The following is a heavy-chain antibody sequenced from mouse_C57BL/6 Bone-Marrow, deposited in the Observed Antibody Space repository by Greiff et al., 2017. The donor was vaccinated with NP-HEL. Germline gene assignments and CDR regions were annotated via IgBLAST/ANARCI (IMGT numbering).Heavy chain of an antibody. Sequence: VQLQQSGPELVKPGASVKISCKASGYTFTDYYMNWVKQSHGKSLEWIGDINPNNGGTSYNQKFKGKATLTVDKSSSTTYMELRSLTAEDSAVYYCARDYSGSSFFAYWGQGTLVTVSA. CDR3: ARDYSGSSFFAY. CDR2: INPNNGGT. J-gene: IGHJ3*01. CDR1: GYTFTDYY. D-gene: IGHD1-1*01. V-gene: IGHV1-26*01.